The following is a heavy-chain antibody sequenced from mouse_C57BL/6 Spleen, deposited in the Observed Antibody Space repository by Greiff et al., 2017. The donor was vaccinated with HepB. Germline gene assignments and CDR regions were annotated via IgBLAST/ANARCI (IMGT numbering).Heavy chain of an antibody. J-gene: IGHJ4*01. CDR2: INPYNGGT. CDR3: ARSRYYYGSSHYYAMDY. V-gene: IGHV1-19*01. CDR1: GYTFTDYY. Sequence: EVQLQQSGPVLVKPGASVKMSCKASGYTFTDYYMNWVKQSHGKSLEWIGVINPYNGGTSYNQKFKGKATLTVDKSSSTAYMELNSLTSEDSAVYYCARSRYYYGSSHYYAMDYWGQGTSVTVSS. D-gene: IGHD1-1*01.